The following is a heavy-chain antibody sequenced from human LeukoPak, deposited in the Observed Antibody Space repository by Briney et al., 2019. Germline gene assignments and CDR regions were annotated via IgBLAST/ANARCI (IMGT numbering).Heavy chain of an antibody. J-gene: IGHJ4*02. CDR3: APASGSSSWYYVPLYYFDY. Sequence: GGSLRLSCAASGFTFSSYAMSWVRQAPGKGLEWVAVISYDGSNKYYADSVKGRFAISRDNSKNTLYLQMNSLRAEDTAVYYCAPASGSSSWYYVPLYYFDYWGQGTLVTVSS. V-gene: IGHV3-30*09. CDR1: GFTFSSYA. D-gene: IGHD6-13*01. CDR2: ISYDGSNK.